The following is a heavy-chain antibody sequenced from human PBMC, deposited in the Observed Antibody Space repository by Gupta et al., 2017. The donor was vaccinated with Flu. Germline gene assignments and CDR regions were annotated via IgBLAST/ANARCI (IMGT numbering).Heavy chain of an antibody. Sequence: QVQLVDSGGGVVQPGRCLRISCTASGFTFGSYGMHWVRQTPVKGLEWVAVISDDGSNEWYADSVRGRFTISRDNSKNTLFLQMNSLRPEDTAVYYCAKGGRHNWNYDGDYWGQGTLVTVSS. CDR1: GFTFGSYG. CDR2: ISDDGSNE. J-gene: IGHJ4*02. CDR3: AKGGRHNWNYDGDY. V-gene: IGHV3-30*18. D-gene: IGHD1-7*01.